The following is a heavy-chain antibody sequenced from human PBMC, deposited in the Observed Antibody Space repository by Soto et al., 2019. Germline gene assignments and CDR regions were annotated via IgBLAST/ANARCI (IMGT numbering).Heavy chain of an antibody. J-gene: IGHJ4*02. CDR3: AKGSHLGLAAAGTAPDY. V-gene: IGHV3-30*18. CDR1: GFTFSSYG. CDR2: ISYDGSNK. D-gene: IGHD6-13*01. Sequence: QVQLVESGGGVVQPGRSLRLSCAASGFTFSSYGMHWVRQAPGKGLEWVAVISYDGSNKYYADSVKGRFTISRDNSKNTLYLQMNSLRAEDTAVYYCAKGSHLGLAAAGTAPDYWGQGTLVTVSS.